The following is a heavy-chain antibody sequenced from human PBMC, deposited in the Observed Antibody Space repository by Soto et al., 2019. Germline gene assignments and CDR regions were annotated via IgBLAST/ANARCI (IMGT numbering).Heavy chain of an antibody. Sequence: GGSLRLSCAASGFTFSSYAMSWVRQAPGKGLEWVSAISGSGGSTYYADSVKGRFTISRDNSKNTLYLQMNSLRAEDTAVYYCLGFVVVVVAATPTWGQGTLVTVSS. D-gene: IGHD2-15*01. CDR2: ISGSGGST. CDR3: LGFVVVVVAATPT. V-gene: IGHV3-23*01. CDR1: GFTFSSYA. J-gene: IGHJ4*02.